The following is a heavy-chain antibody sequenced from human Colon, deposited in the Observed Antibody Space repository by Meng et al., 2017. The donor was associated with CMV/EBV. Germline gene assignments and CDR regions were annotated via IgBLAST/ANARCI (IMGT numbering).Heavy chain of an antibody. Sequence: LRLSCTVSGGSISSGDYYWTWIRQPPGKGLEWIGFIKYSGRTYYNPSLKSRLTILLDTSKNQFSLRLSSVTAADTAVDYCARTQDCSSTSCYTGFDPWGQGNLVTVSS. CDR1: GGSISSGDYY. CDR3: ARTQDCSSTSCYTGFDP. V-gene: IGHV4-30-4*08. J-gene: IGHJ5*02. D-gene: IGHD2-2*01. CDR2: IKYSGRT.